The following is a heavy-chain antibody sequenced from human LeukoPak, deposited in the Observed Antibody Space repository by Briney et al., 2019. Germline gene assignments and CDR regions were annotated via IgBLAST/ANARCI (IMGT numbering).Heavy chain of an antibody. Sequence: ASVKVSCKASGYTFTSYAMNWVRQAPGQGLEWMGWINTNTGNPTYAQGFTGRFVFSLDTSVSTAYLQISSLKAEDTAVYYCARGVPLAAAGLIGWFDPWGQGTLVTVSS. CDR1: GYTFTSYA. V-gene: IGHV7-4-1*02. D-gene: IGHD6-13*01. CDR2: INTNTGNP. J-gene: IGHJ5*02. CDR3: ARGVPLAAAGLIGWFDP.